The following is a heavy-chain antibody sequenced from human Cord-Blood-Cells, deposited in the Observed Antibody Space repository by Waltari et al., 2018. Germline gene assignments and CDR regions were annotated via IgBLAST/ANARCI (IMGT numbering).Heavy chain of an antibody. J-gene: IGHJ3*02. V-gene: IGHV1-24*01. D-gene: IGHD2-21*02. CDR1: GYTLTELS. Sequence: QVQLVQSGAEVKKPGASVKVSCKVSGYTLTELSIHWVRQAPGKGLEWMGGFDPEDGETIYAQKFQGRVTMTEDTSTDTAYMELSSLRSEDTAVYYCATGLVRYCGGDCYSAFDIWGQGTMVTVSS. CDR2: FDPEDGET. CDR3: ATGLVRYCGGDCYSAFDI.